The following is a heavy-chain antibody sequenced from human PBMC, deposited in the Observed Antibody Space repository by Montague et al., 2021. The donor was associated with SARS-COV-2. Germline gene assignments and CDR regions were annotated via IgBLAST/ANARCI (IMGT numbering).Heavy chain of an antibody. D-gene: IGHD5-12*01. J-gene: IGHJ4*02. CDR3: ARDVGKGCSGYETEGGFDY. CDR1: GGSISCSNYF. CDR2: IYFGGGT. Sequence: SETLSLTCTVSGGSISCSNYFCGSIYQPSGQRLPWIGRIYFGGGTYYNPSLKSRVSISVDTSTNQFSLKLTSVTAAAAAVYWSARDVGKGCSGYETEGGFDYWGQGTLVSVSS. V-gene: IGHV4-39*07.